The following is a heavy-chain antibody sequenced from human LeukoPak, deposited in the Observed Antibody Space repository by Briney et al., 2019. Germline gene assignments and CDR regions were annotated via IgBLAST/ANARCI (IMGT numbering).Heavy chain of an antibody. Sequence: SETLSLTCTVSGGSISSYYWSWIRQPPGKGLEWIGYIYNPSLKSRVTISVDTSKNQFSLKLSSVTAADTAVYYCARSDILTGSAYYYGMDVWGQGTTVTVSS. CDR2: I. CDR3: ARSDILTGSAYYYGMDV. D-gene: IGHD3-9*01. CDR1: GGSISSYY. V-gene: IGHV4-59*08. J-gene: IGHJ6*02.